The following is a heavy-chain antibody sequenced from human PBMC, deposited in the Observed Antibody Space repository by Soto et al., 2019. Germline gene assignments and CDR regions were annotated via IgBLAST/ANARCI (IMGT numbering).Heavy chain of an antibody. CDR1: GFTFSSYS. Sequence: EVQLVESGGGLVKPGGSLRLSCAASGFTFSSYSMNWVRQAPGKGLEWVSSISSSSSYIYYADSVKGRFTISRDNAKNSLYLQMNSLRAEDTAVYYCARGPYSSSSGDRTEYYYYYMDVWGKGTTVTVSS. J-gene: IGHJ6*03. CDR2: ISSSSSYI. CDR3: ARGPYSSSSGDRTEYYYYYMDV. V-gene: IGHV3-21*01. D-gene: IGHD6-6*01.